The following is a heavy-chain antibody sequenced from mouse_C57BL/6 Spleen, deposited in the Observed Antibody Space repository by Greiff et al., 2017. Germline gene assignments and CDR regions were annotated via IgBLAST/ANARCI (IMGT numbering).Heavy chain of an antibody. CDR1: GYTFTSYW. D-gene: IGHD2-4*01. CDR3: ARVPVYYDYEAILAY. CDR2: IDPSDSYT. J-gene: IGHJ3*01. V-gene: IGHV1-50*01. Sequence: QVQLQQPGAELVKPGASVKLSCKASGYTFTSYWMQWVKQRPGQGLEWIGEIDPSDSYTNYNQKFKGKATLTVDTSSSTAYMQLSSLTSEDSAVYYCARVPVYYDYEAILAYWGQGTLVTVSA.